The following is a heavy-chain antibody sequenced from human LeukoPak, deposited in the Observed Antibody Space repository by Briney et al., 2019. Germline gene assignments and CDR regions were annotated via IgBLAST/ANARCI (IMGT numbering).Heavy chain of an antibody. J-gene: IGHJ4*02. CDR3: ATDSFDYGDYVTDY. CDR1: GYTLTELS. CDR2: FDPEDGET. D-gene: IGHD4-17*01. Sequence: ASVKVSCTVSGYTLTELSMHWVRQAPGKGLEWMGGFDPEDGETIYAQKFQGRVTMTEDTSTATAYMELSSLRSEDTAVYYCATDSFDYGDYVTDYWGQGTLVTVSS. V-gene: IGHV1-24*01.